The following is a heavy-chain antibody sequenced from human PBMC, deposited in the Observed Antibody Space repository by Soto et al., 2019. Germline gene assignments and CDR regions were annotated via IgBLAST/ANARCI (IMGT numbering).Heavy chain of an antibody. D-gene: IGHD2-15*01. Sequence: GASVKVSCKASGYTFTVYYMHWVLQAPGQGLEWMGWINPNSGGTNYAQKFQGWVTMTRDTSISTAYMELSRLRSDDTAVYYCALLGVFWRGGSGYHAHDPFASWAQGTMVPVAS. J-gene: IGHJ3*02. V-gene: IGHV1-2*04. CDR2: INPNSGGT. CDR3: ALLGVFWRGGSGYHAHDPFAS. CDR1: GYTFTVYY.